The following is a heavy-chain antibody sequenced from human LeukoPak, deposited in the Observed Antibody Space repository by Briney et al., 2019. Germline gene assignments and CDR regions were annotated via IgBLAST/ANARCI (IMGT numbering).Heavy chain of an antibody. D-gene: IGHD2-8*01. Sequence: GGSLRLSCAASGFTFSSYGMHWVRQAPGKGLEWVAVISYDGSNKYYADSVKGRFTISRDNSKNTLYLQMNSLRAEDTAVYYCAKDLMAAPDYWGQGTLVTVSS. CDR1: GFTFSSYG. CDR3: AKDLMAAPDY. V-gene: IGHV3-30*18. J-gene: IGHJ4*02. CDR2: ISYDGSNK.